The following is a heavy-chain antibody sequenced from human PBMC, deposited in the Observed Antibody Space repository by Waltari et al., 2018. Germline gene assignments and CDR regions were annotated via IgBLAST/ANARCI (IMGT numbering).Heavy chain of an antibody. CDR2: ISYDGSNK. D-gene: IGHD6-13*01. CDR3: AKDTDSSSWYSFFDY. V-gene: IGHV3-30*18. J-gene: IGHJ4*02. CDR1: GFPFSSYG. Sequence: QVQLVESGGGVVQPGRSLRLSCAASGFPFSSYGMHWVRQAPGKGLEWVAVISYDGSNKYYADSVKGRFTISRDNSKNTLYLQMNSLRAEDTAVYYCAKDTDSSSWYSFFDYWGQGTLVTVSS.